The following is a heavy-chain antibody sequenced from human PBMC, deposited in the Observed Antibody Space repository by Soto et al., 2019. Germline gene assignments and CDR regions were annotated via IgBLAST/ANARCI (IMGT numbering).Heavy chain of an antibody. CDR2: IYYSGST. V-gene: IGHV4-59*01. CDR3: ARVHGSGSPLIHYYYYMDV. D-gene: IGHD3-10*01. J-gene: IGHJ6*03. Sequence: SETLSLTCTVSGGSISSYYWSWIRQPPGKGLEWIGYIYYSGSTNYNPSLKSRVTISVDTSKNQFSLKLSSVTAADTAVYYCARVHGSGSPLIHYYYYMDVWGKGTTVTVSS. CDR1: GGSISSYY.